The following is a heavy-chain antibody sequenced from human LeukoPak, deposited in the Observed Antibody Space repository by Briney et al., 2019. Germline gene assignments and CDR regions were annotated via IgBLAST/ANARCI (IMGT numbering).Heavy chain of an antibody. CDR3: ARNSGSSRPKKYYFDY. J-gene: IGHJ4*02. CDR1: GGSISSGGYY. Sequence: PSETLSLTCTVSGGSISSGGYYWSWIRQPPGKGLEWIGYIYYSGSTYYNPSLKSRVTISVDTSKNQFSLKLSSVTAADTAVYYCARNSGSSRPKKYYFDYWGQGTLVTVSS. V-gene: IGHV4-31*03. D-gene: IGHD1-26*01. CDR2: IYYSGST.